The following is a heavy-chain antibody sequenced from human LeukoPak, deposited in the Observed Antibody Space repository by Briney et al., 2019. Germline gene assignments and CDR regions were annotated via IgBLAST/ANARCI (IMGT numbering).Heavy chain of an antibody. Sequence: SETLSLTCTVSGGSISSYYWGWIRQPPGKGLEWIGSIYYSGSTYYNPSLKSRVTISVDTSKNQFSLKLSSVTAADTAVYYCARQAPLYCSSTSCGWFDPWGQGTLVTVSS. CDR3: ARQAPLYCSSTSCGWFDP. V-gene: IGHV4-39*01. CDR1: GGSISSYY. J-gene: IGHJ5*02. D-gene: IGHD2-2*01. CDR2: IYYSGST.